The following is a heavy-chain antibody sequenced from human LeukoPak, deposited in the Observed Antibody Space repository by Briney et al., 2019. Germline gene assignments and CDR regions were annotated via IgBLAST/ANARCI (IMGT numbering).Heavy chain of an antibody. D-gene: IGHD2-21*01. CDR2: IYFSGNT. J-gene: IGHJ4*02. V-gene: IGHV4-39*01. CDR3: ARRRLLAYYFDS. CDR1: GGSIDRSSNY. Sequence: SETLSLTCTVSGGSIDRSSNYWGWIRQPPGKGLEWIGSIYFSGNTYYNPSLKSRVTISVDTSKNQVSLKLSSVTAADTALYYCARRRLLAYYFDSWGQGTLVTVPS.